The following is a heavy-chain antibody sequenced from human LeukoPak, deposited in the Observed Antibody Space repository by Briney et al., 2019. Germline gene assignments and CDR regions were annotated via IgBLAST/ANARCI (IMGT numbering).Heavy chain of an antibody. V-gene: IGHV1-69*05. CDR1: GGTFSSYA. J-gene: IGHJ6*03. CDR3: ARSGIAAATRVLPYYYYYYMDV. D-gene: IGHD6-25*01. Sequence: ASVKVSCKXSGGTFSSYAISWVRQAPGQGLEWMGGIIPIFGTANYAQKFQGRVTITTDESTSTAYMELSSLRSEDTAVYYCARSGIAAATRVLPYYYYYYMDVWGKGTTVTVSS. CDR2: IIPIFGTA.